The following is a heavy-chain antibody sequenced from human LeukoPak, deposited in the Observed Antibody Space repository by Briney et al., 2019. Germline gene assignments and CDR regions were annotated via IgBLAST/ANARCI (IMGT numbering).Heavy chain of an antibody. CDR2: IYYSGST. V-gene: IGHV4-59*12. CDR1: GGSISSYY. J-gene: IGHJ5*02. CDR3: ARDHPSWFDP. Sequence: SETLSLTCTVSGGSISSYYWSWIRQPPGKGLEWIGYIYYSGSTNYNPSLKRRVTISVDTSKNQFSLKLSSVTAADTAVYYCARDHPSWFDPWGQGTLVTVSS.